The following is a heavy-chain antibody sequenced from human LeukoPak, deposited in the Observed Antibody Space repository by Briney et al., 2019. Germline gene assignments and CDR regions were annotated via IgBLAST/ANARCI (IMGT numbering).Heavy chain of an antibody. CDR2: IYYSGST. Sequence: IGYIYYSGSTNYNPSLKSRVTISVDTSKNQFSLKLSSVTAADTAVYYCARYSPRVYYGMDVWGQGTTVTVSS. J-gene: IGHJ6*02. V-gene: IGHV4-59*01. D-gene: IGHD1-26*01. CDR3: ARYSPRVYYGMDV.